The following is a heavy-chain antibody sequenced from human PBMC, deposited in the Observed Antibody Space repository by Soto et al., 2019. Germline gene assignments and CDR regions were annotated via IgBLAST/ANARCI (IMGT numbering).Heavy chain of an antibody. CDR2: ISAYNGNT. CDR3: ARDFVSYCSGGSCYGDLDDY. CDR1: GYTFTSYG. Sequence: QVQLVQSGAEVKKPGASVKVSCKASGYTFTSYGISWVRQAPGQGREWMGWISAYNGNTNYAQKLQGRFTMTTDTSTSTAYMALRSLRSDETAVYYCARDFVSYCSGGSCYGDLDDYWGQGTMVTVSA. D-gene: IGHD2-15*01. V-gene: IGHV1-18*01. J-gene: IGHJ4*02.